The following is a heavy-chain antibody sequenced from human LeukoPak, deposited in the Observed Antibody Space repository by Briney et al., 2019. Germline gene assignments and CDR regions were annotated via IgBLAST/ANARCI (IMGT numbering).Heavy chain of an antibody. CDR1: GGSFSGYY. CDR2: INHSGST. CDR3: ARAPGYSSSSGGLDP. D-gene: IGHD6-6*01. J-gene: IGHJ5*02. Sequence: PSETLSLTCAVYGGSFSGYYWSWIRQPPGKGLEWIGEINHSGSTNYNPSLTSRVTISVDTSKNQFSLKLSSVTAADTAVYYCARAPGYSSSSGGLDPWGQGTLVTVSS. V-gene: IGHV4-34*01.